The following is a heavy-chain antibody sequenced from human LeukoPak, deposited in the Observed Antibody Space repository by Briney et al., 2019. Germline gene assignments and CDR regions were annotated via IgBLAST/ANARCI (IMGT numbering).Heavy chain of an antibody. CDR3: AREFWSGYYKVRFDP. Sequence: PSETLSLTCTVSGGSINSYYWSWLRQPPGKGLEWIGYIYYSGSTNYNPSLKSRVTISVDTSKNQFSLKLSSVTAADTAVYYCAREFWSGYYKVRFDPWGQGTLVTVSS. CDR1: GGSINSYY. CDR2: IYYSGST. J-gene: IGHJ5*02. V-gene: IGHV4-59*08. D-gene: IGHD3-3*01.